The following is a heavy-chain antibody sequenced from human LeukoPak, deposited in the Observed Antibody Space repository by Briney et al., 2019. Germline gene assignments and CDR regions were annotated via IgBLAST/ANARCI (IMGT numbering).Heavy chain of an antibody. CDR1: GFTFSSYA. Sequence: GGSLRLSCAASGFTFSSYAMSWVRQGPGKGWEWVSSISGNGGSTYYAVSVQGRFTISRDNSKNTLYLQMNSLKVGDTAVYYCAKNRWAARIIIDAFDIWGQGTMVTVSS. J-gene: IGHJ3*02. D-gene: IGHD6-6*01. CDR2: ISGNGGST. V-gene: IGHV3-23*01. CDR3: AKNRWAARIIIDAFDI.